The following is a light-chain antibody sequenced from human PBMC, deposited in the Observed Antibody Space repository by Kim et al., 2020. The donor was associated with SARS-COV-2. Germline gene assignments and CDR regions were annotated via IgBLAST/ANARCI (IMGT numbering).Light chain of an antibody. CDR2: GAA. CDR1: QSVSSS. V-gene: IGKV3-15*01. CDR3: QQYDAWLYT. J-gene: IGKJ2*01. Sequence: SVSPGERATLSCRASQSVSSSLAWYQQKPGQAPRLRIYGAANRATGVPPRFSGSGSGTEFTLTISSLQSEDFAVYYCQQYDAWLYTFGQGTKLEI.